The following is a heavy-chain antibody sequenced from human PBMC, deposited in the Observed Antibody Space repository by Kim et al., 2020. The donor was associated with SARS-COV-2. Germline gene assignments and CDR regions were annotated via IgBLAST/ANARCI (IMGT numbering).Heavy chain of an antibody. CDR1: GFTFSSYA. CDR2: ISGSGGST. J-gene: IGHJ3*02. V-gene: IGHV3-23*01. D-gene: IGHD6-19*01. CDR3: AKVQVGSGWYSGAFDI. Sequence: GGSLRLSCAASGFTFSSYAMSWVRQAPGKGLEWVSAISGSGGSTYYADSVKGRFTISRNNSKNTRYLQMNSLRAEDTAVYYCAKVQVGSGWYSGAFDIWGQGTMVTVSS.